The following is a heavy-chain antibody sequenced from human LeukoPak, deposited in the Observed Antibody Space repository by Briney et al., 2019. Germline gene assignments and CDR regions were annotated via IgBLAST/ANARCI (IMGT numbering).Heavy chain of an antibody. Sequence: SVKVSCKASGGTFSSYAISWVRQAPGQGLEWMGGIIPIFGTTNYAQKFQGRVTITADESTSTAYMELSSLRSEDTAVYYCAMSYYDILTGFWGQGTLVTVSS. CDR3: AMSYYDILTGF. CDR1: GGTFSSYA. CDR2: IIPIFGTT. D-gene: IGHD3-9*01. V-gene: IGHV1-69*13. J-gene: IGHJ4*02.